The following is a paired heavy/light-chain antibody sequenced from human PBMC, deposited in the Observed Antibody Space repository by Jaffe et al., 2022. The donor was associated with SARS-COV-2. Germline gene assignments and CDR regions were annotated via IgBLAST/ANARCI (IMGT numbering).Heavy chain of an antibody. J-gene: IGHJ4*02. CDR3: VKDSGARIVGARGYFDY. CDR1: GFTFSSYA. Sequence: EVQLLESGGGLVQPGGSLRLSCAASGFTFSSYAMSWVRQAPTKGLEWVSSISGSGGSSYYEDAVKGRFTISRDNSKNTLYLQMNYLGAEDTAIYYCVKDSGARIVGARGYFDYWGQGALVTVSS. D-gene: IGHD1-26*01. CDR2: ISGSGGSS. V-gene: IGHV3-23*01.
Light chain of an antibody. J-gene: IGKJ1*01. CDR2: DAS. V-gene: IGKV1-16*02. Sequence: DIQMTQSPSSLSASVGDRVTITCRASQDIRNHLAWFQQKPGKAPQSLIYDASTLQSGVPSKFSGSGSGTDFTLTISSLQPEDSATYYCQQHHNYPRTFGQGTKVEIK. CDR1: QDIRNH. CDR3: QQHHNYPRT.